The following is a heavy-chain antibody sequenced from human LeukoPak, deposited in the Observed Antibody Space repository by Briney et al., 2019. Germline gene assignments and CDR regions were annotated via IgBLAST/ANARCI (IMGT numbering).Heavy chain of an antibody. CDR3: AKDAHSGSYFDY. CDR2: ISGTGGTT. V-gene: IGHV3-23*01. CDR1: GFTFSSYA. D-gene: IGHD1-26*01. J-gene: IGHJ4*01. Sequence: GGSLRLSCAASGFTFSSYAMSWVRQAPGKGLEWVSLISGTGGTTYYADSVKGRLTISRDNSKNTLYLQMNSLRVEDTAVYYCAKDAHSGSYFDYWGQGILVTVSS.